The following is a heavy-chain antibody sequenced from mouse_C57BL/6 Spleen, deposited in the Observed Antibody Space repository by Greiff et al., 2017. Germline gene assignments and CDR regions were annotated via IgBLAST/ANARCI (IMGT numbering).Heavy chain of an antibody. CDR1: GFTFSSYA. J-gene: IGHJ4*01. V-gene: IGHV5-9-1*02. CDR3: TRDAGRGYAMDD. CDR2: ISSGGDYI. Sequence: EVMLVESGAGLVKPGGSLKLSCAASGFTFSSYAMSWVRQTPEKRLEWVAYISSGGDYIYYADTVKGRFTISRDNARNTLYLQMSSRKSDDTAMYYCTRDAGRGYAMDDWGQGTSVTVSS.